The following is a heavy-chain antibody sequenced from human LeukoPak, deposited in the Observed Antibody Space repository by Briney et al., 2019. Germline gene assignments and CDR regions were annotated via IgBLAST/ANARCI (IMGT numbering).Heavy chain of an antibody. CDR3: ARDHGSGSYYNQSYYYYGMDV. Sequence: SETLSLTCTVSGGSISSYYWSWLRQPPGKGLEWIGYIYYSGSTNYNPSLKSRVTISVDTSTNQFSLKLSSVTAADTAVYYCARDHGSGSYYNQSYYYYGMDVWGQGTTVTASS. J-gene: IGHJ6*02. D-gene: IGHD3-10*01. CDR1: GGSISSYY. CDR2: IYYSGST. V-gene: IGHV4-59*01.